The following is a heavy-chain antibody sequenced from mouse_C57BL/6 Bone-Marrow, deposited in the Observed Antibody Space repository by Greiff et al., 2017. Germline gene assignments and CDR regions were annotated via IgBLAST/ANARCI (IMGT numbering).Heavy chain of an antibody. CDR3: TSHYYGSWFAY. CDR2: IVPGDGDT. Sequence: VHVKQSGAELVRPGASVKLSCTASGFTFKDYYMHWVKQRPEQGLGWIGRIVPGDGDTEYAPKFQGKATMTADTSSNTAYLQLSSLTSEDTAVYYCTSHYYGSWFAYWGQGTLVTVSA. V-gene: IGHV14-1*01. D-gene: IGHD1-1*01. J-gene: IGHJ3*01. CDR1: GFTFKDYY.